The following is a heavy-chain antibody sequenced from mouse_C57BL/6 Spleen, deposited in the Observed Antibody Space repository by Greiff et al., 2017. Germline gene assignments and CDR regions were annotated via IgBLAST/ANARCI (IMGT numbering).Heavy chain of an antibody. V-gene: IGHV1-81*01. J-gene: IGHJ4*01. CDR1: GYTFTSYG. CDR2: IYPRSGNT. CDR3: AITIPTVYAMDY. D-gene: IGHD1-1*01. Sequence: VQLQASGAELARPGASVKLSCKASGYTFTSYGIRWVKQRTGQGLEWIGEIYPRSGNTYYNEKFKGKATLTADKSSSTAYMELRSLTSEDSAVYFCAITIPTVYAMDYWGQGTSVTVSS.